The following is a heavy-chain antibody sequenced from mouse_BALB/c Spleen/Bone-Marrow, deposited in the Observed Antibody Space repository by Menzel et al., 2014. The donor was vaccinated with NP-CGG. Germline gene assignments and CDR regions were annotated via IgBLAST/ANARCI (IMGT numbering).Heavy chain of an antibody. CDR1: GYTFSSYY. V-gene: IGHV5-6-2*01. J-gene: IGHJ2*01. Sequence: EVKLVESGGGLVKLGGSLKLSCAASGYTFSSYYMSWVRQTPEKRLELVAAINSNGGSTYYPDTVKGRFTISRDNAKSTRLLEMSSLNFKAEDFYYYSSGGWDVYFDYWGQGTPLTVSS. CDR3: SSGGWDVYFDY. CDR2: INSNGGST. D-gene: IGHD4-1*01.